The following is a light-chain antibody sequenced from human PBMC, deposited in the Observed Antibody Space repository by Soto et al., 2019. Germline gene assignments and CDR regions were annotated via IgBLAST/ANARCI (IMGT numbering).Light chain of an antibody. Sequence: QSALTQPASVSGSPGQSITISCTGTSSDVGGYNYVSWYQQHPGKAPKLMIYEVSNRPSGVSNRFSGSKSGNTASLTITGLQAEEEADYYCSSYTSSKVFGGGTK. J-gene: IGLJ2*01. CDR2: EVS. CDR1: SSDVGGYNY. CDR3: SSYTSSKV. V-gene: IGLV2-14*01.